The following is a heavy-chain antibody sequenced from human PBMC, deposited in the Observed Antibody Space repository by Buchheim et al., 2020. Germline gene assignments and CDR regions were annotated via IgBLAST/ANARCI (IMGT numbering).Heavy chain of an antibody. CDR3: ARGAYAEGFDY. V-gene: IGHV4-59*01. J-gene: IGHJ4*02. Sequence: QVQLQESGPGLVKPSETLSLTCTVSGGSISSYYWSWIRQPPGKGLEWIGYIYYSGSTNYNPSPKSRVTISVDTSKNQFSLKLSSVTAADTAVYYCARGAYAEGFDYWGQGTL. D-gene: IGHD2-2*01. CDR1: GGSISSYY. CDR2: IYYSGST.